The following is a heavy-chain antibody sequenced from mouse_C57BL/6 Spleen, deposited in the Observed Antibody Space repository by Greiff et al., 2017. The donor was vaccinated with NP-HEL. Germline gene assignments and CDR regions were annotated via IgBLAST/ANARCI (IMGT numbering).Heavy chain of an antibody. Sequence: VQLQQSGPELVKPGASVKISCKASGYAFSSSWMNWVKQRPGKGLEWIGRIYPGDGDTNYNGKFKGKATLTADKSSSTAYMQLSSLTSEDSAVYFCARFELLYYYAMDYWGQGTSVTVSS. J-gene: IGHJ4*01. D-gene: IGHD4-1*01. CDR3: ARFELLYYYAMDY. V-gene: IGHV1-82*01. CDR1: GYAFSSSW. CDR2: IYPGDGDT.